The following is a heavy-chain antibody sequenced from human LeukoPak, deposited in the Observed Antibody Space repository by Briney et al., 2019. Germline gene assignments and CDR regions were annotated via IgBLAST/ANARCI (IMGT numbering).Heavy chain of an antibody. CDR3: ARVVRAGIYFDS. J-gene: IGHJ4*02. Sequence: SGTLSLTCTVSAGSISSSSYYLGWIRQPPGREMEWIGSSHYSGTTYYTPSLTSRVTISADTSKSQFSLRLSSVTAADTAVYYCARVVRAGIYFDSWGQGTLVTVSS. CDR1: AGSISSSSYY. CDR2: SHYSGTT. D-gene: IGHD2-2*01. V-gene: IGHV4-39*07.